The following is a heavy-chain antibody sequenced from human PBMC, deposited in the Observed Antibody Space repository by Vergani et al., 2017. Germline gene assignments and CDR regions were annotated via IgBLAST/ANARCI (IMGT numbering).Heavy chain of an antibody. Sequence: QLQLQESGPGLVKPSETLSLTCTVSGGSISSSSYYWGWIRQPPGKGLEWIGSIYYSGGTYYNPSLKSRVTISVDTSKNQFSLKLSSVTAADTAVYYCARGGSSGWSVSIWFDPWGQGTLVTVSS. CDR2: IYYSGGT. CDR3: ARGGSSGWSVSIWFDP. CDR1: GGSISSSSYY. D-gene: IGHD6-19*01. J-gene: IGHJ5*02. V-gene: IGHV4-39*07.